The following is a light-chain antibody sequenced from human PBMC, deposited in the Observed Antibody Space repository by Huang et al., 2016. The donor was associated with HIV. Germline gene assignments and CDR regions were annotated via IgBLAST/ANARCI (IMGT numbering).Light chain of an antibody. Sequence: VMMSQSPATLAASPGERVTLSCGASQSVNTNLAWYQQKPGQPPRLLSYAESTRATGVPARFAGSGSVTEFTLTIDSLQSDDFAVYYCQQYNKWPPEYTFGQGTRLEIK. CDR2: AES. J-gene: IGKJ2*01. CDR3: QQYNKWPPEYT. CDR1: QSVNTN. V-gene: IGKV3-15*01.